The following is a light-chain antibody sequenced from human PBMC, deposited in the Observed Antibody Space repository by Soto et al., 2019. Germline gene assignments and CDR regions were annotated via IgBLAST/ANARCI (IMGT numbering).Light chain of an antibody. CDR3: QQYSSWPFT. V-gene: IGKV3-15*01. J-gene: IGKJ3*01. Sequence: EIVLTQSPATLSVFPGEKANLSCGASQSVSNNLAWYHQKPGQAHRPLIYGASTRATGVPARFSGSGSGTELTLTISSLQSEDSAIYYCQQYSSWPFTFGPGTKVAIE. CDR2: GAS. CDR1: QSVSNN.